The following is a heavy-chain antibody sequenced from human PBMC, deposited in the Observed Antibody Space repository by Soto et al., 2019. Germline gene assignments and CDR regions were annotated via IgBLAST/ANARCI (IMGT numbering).Heavy chain of an antibody. CDR1: GDTFSTYT. CDR2: IIPRSATS. J-gene: IGHJ4*02. Sequence: SVKVSCKASGDTFSTYTITWMRQAPGQGLEWMGGIIPRSATSNYAQRFQGRVTFTADESTSTAYMELSSLRSEDTAVYYCASFVYCSGDCYYFDYCGKGTLVTVSS. D-gene: IGHD2-21*02. V-gene: IGHV1-69*13. CDR3: ASFVYCSGDCYYFDY.